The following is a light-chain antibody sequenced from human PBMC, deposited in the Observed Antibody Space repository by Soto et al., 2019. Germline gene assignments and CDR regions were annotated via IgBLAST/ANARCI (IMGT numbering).Light chain of an antibody. Sequence: GDRVTITCRASQSISSWLAWYQQKPGKAPKLLIYDASSLESGVPSRFSGSGSGTEFTLTISSLQPDDFATYYCQQYNSYSWTCGQGTKV. V-gene: IGKV1-5*01. CDR3: QQYNSYSWT. J-gene: IGKJ1*01. CDR1: QSISSW. CDR2: DAS.